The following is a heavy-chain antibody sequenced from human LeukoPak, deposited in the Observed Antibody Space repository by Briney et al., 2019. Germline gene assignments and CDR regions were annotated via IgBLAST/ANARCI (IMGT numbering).Heavy chain of an antibody. J-gene: IGHJ4*02. V-gene: IGHV3-74*03. CDR1: GFTFSTYW. CDR2: INSHRRTT. Sequence: GGALRLSCAASGFTFSTYWRHWVGQARGNWLVWVSRINSHRRTTTYPHSVKRRFTLSRDNTKHTLYLQMNSLRADDTAIYYCAYDILPRWGQGTLVAVSS. D-gene: IGHD3-9*01. CDR3: AYDILPR.